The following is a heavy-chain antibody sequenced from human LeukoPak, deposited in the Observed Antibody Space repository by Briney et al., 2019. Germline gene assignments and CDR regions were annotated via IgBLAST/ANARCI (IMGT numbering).Heavy chain of an antibody. V-gene: IGHV4-30-2*01. CDR3: ARAGYGSGWWFDP. CDR1: GGSISSGGYS. Sequence: SQTLSLTCAVSGGSISSGGYSWSWIRQPRGKGLEWIGYIYHSGSTYYNPSLKSRVTISVDRSKNQFSLKLSSVTAADTAVYYCARAGYGSGWWFDPWGQGTLVTVSS. D-gene: IGHD3-10*01. CDR2: IYHSGST. J-gene: IGHJ5*02.